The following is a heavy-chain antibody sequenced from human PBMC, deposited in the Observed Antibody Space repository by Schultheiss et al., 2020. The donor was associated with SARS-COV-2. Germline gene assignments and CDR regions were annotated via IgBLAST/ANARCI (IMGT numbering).Heavy chain of an antibody. CDR1: GFSLSTAGMC. V-gene: IGHV2-70*17. Sequence: SGPTLVKPTQTLTLTCTFSGFSLSTAGMCVGWVRQPPGKALEWLARIDWDDDKFYSTSLETRLTISKDTSKNQVVLTMTNMDPVDTATYYCARIPTTPGGEYDYWGQGTLVTVSS. D-gene: IGHD3-16*01. CDR3: ARIPTTPGGEYDY. CDR2: IDWDDDK. J-gene: IGHJ4*02.